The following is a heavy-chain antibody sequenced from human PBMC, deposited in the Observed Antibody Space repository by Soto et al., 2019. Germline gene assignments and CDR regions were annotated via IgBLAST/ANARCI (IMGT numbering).Heavy chain of an antibody. CDR3: ARDKGYCSDTSCTDFDY. J-gene: IGHJ4*02. V-gene: IGHV1-69*04. D-gene: IGHD2-15*01. Sequence: ASVKVSCKASGGTLSSYTFSWVRQAPGQGLEWMGRVIPNLGVTNYAKKFQGRFTIVVDTSTSTAYMELNSLRYEDTAVYYCARDKGYCSDTSCTDFDYWGQGTLDTVSS. CDR2: VIPNLGVT. CDR1: GGTLSSYT.